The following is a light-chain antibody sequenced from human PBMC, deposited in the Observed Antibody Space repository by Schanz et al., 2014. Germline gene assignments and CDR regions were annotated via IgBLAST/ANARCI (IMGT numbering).Light chain of an antibody. J-gene: IGKJ1*01. CDR2: GAS. Sequence: EIVLTQSPGTLSLSPGERATLSCRASQSVSSSYLAWYQQKPGQAPRLIIYGASTRATAFPARFSGSGSGTDFTLTISRLEPEDFAVYYCQQYNNWPPRTFGQGTKVEIK. CDR1: QSVSSSY. CDR3: QQYNNWPPRT. V-gene: IGKV3-20*01.